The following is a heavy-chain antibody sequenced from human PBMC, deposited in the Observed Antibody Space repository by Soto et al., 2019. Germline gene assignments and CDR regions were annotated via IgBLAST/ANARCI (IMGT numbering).Heavy chain of an antibody. D-gene: IGHD6-25*01. CDR2: ISAYNGNT. CDR1: GYTFTSYG. CDR3: ARTNQEAASGPKYLQH. J-gene: IGHJ1*01. V-gene: IGHV1-18*04. Sequence: ASVKVSCKASGYTFTSYGISWVRQAPGQGLEWMGWISAYNGNTNYAQKLQGRVTMTTDTSTSTAYMEPRSLRSDDTAVYYCARTNQEAASGPKYLQHCGQGTMVPVSP.